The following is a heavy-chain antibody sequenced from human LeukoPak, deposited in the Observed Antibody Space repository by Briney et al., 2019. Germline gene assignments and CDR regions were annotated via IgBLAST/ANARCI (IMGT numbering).Heavy chain of an antibody. J-gene: IGHJ4*02. V-gene: IGHV5-51*01. Sequence: GAALKISYVGSGSRFTSYWIGWVRPMPGKGLEWMGIINTGDCDTRYSPSFQGQVTISADKSISTAHLQWSSVKASDTAMYYCAIGGDSSTSCYRCFDYWGQGTLVTVSS. D-gene: IGHD2-2*02. CDR1: GSRFTSYW. CDR2: INTGDCDT. CDR3: AIGGDSSTSCYRCFDY.